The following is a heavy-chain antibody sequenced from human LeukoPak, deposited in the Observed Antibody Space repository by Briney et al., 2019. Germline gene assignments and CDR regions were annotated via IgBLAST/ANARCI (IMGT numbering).Heavy chain of an antibody. D-gene: IGHD6-19*01. V-gene: IGHV3-74*01. Sequence: PGGSLRLSCAASGFTFSSYWMHWVRQAPGTGLVWVSRINSDGSSTSYADSVKSRFTISRDNAKNTLYLQMNSLRAEDTAVYYCARDLAVAGTDLEYWGQGTLVTVSA. CDR3: ARDLAVAGTDLEY. J-gene: IGHJ4*02. CDR1: GFTFSSYW. CDR2: INSDGSST.